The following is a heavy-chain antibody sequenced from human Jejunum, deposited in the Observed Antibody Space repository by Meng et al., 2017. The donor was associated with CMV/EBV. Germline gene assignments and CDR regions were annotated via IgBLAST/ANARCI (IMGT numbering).Heavy chain of an antibody. CDR1: GHTFTSSY. V-gene: IGHV1-46*01. CDR3: ARDGGNHNFDY. Sequence: SSKPSGHTFTSSYFHWVRQAPGQGLDWMGRIITSSGSTIYAQMFQGRVTLTRDTSTSTVYMELSTLRSEDTAVYYCARDGGNHNFDYWGQGTLVTVSS. D-gene: IGHD4-23*01. J-gene: IGHJ4*02. CDR2: IITSSGST.